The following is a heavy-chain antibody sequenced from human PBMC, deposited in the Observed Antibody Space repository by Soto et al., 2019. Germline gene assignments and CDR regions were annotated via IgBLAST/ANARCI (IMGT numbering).Heavy chain of an antibody. CDR3: TTPTRAGRWYNYYGMDV. Sequence: GGSLRLSCAASGFTFSGSAMHWVRQASGKGLEWVGRIRSKANSYATAYAASVKGRFTISRDDSKNTAYLQMNSLKTEDTAVYYCTTPTRAGRWYNYYGMDVWGQGTTVTVSS. D-gene: IGHD6-13*01. J-gene: IGHJ6*02. V-gene: IGHV3-73*01. CDR1: GFTFSGSA. CDR2: IRSKANSYAT.